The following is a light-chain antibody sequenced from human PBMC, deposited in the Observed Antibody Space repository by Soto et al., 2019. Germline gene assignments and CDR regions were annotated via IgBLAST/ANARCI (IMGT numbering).Light chain of an antibody. J-gene: IGKJ1*01. CDR2: GAT. Sequence: EVVMTQSPSTLSVSPGERVTLSCRASQSVRSNLAWYQQKPGQAPRLLIHGATTRATGIPDRFSGSGSGTDFTLTISRLEPEDFAVYYCQQYGSSPPWTFGQGTKVDIK. CDR3: QQYGSSPPWT. CDR1: QSVRSN. V-gene: IGKV3-20*01.